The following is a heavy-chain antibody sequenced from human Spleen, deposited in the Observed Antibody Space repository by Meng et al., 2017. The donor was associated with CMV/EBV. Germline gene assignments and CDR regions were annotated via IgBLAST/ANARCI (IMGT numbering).Heavy chain of an antibody. D-gene: IGHD2-2*01. J-gene: IGHJ6*02. Sequence: SETLSLTCTVSGGSISSSSYYWGWIRQPPGKGLEWIGSIYYSGSTYYNPSLKSRVTISVDTSKNQFSLKLSSVTAADTAVYYCARLALGYCSSTSCYFSRPFYYYYYGMDVWGQGTTVTVSS. CDR3: ARLALGYCSSTSCYFSRPFYYYYYGMDV. CDR1: GGSISSSSYY. CDR2: IYYSGST. V-gene: IGHV4-39*07.